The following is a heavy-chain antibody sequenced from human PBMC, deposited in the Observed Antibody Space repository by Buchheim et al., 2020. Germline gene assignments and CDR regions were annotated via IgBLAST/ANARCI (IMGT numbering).Heavy chain of an antibody. CDR2: FNRGGDRT. J-gene: IGHJ4*02. Sequence: EVQLLESGGGLVQPGGSLRLSCAASGFSFSTFAMRWARQAPGKGLEWVSTFNRGGDRTHYADSVKGRFTVSRDNSWSTLSLQMNSLRAEDTAVYYCDGSDYWGQGTL. V-gene: IGHV3-23*01. CDR3: DGSDY. CDR1: GFSFSTFA.